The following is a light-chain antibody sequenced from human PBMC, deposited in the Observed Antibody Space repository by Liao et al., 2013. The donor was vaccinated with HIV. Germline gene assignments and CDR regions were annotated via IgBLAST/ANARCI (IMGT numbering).Light chain of an antibody. CDR2: KDS. J-gene: IGLJ3*02. CDR1: VLTKKY. Sequence: SYELTQPSSVSVSPGQTARITCSGDVLTKKYARWFQQKPGQAPVVVICKDSERPSGIPERFSGSSSGTTVTLTISGVQAEDEADYYCQSADSSGTCPVFGGGTKLTVL. V-gene: IGLV3-25*03. CDR3: QSADSSGTCPV.